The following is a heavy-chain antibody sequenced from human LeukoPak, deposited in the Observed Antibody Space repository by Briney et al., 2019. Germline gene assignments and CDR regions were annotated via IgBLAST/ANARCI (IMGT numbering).Heavy chain of an antibody. CDR3: AREGLGFKEFDY. CDR2: ISAYNRNT. V-gene: IGHV1-18*01. CDR1: GYTFPNYG. J-gene: IGHJ4*02. D-gene: IGHD2-21*01. Sequence: GASVKVSCKASGYTFPNYGISWVRQAPGQGLEWMGWISAYNRNTNYAQKLQGRVTMTTDTSTSTAYMELRSLRSDDTAVYYCAREGLGFKEFDYWGQGTLVTVSS.